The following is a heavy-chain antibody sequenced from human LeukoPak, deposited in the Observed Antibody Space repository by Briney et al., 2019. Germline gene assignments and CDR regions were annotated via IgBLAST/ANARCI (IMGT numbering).Heavy chain of an antibody. V-gene: IGHV3-7*01. CDR2: IKQDGREK. J-gene: IGHJ4*02. D-gene: IGHD3-9*01. Sequence: GGSLRLSCAASGFSVSSYWMGWVRQAPGKGLEWVANIKQDGREKYYVDSVKGRFTISRDNAKNSLYLQMNSLRAEDTAVYYCARVEDYAILTGFDYWGQGTLVTVSS. CDR3: ARVEDYAILTGFDY. CDR1: GFSVSSYW.